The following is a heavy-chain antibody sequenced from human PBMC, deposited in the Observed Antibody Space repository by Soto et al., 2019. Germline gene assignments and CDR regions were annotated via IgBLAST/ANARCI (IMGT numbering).Heavy chain of an antibody. CDR1: GFTFSSYG. D-gene: IGHD3-9*01. Sequence: QVQLVESGGGVVQPGRSLRLSCAASGFTFSSYGMHWVRQAPGKGLEWVAVISYDGSNKYYADSVKGRFTISRDNSKNTLYLQMNSLRAEDTAVYYCAKERLRYLDWLFDYWGQGTLVTVSS. CDR2: ISYDGSNK. V-gene: IGHV3-30*18. CDR3: AKERLRYLDWLFDY. J-gene: IGHJ4*02.